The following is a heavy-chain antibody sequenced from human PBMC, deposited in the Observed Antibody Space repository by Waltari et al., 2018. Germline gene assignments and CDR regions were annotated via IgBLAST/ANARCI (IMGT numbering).Heavy chain of an antibody. Sequence: QVQLQESGPGLVKPSETLSLTCTVSGGSISSYYWSWIRQPPGKGLEWIGYIYYSGSTNYNPSLKSRVTISVDTSKNQFSLKLSSVTAADTAVYYCAREAGNSGSYSGVAFDIWGQGTMVTVSS. CDR2: IYYSGST. CDR1: GGSISSYY. CDR3: AREAGNSGSYSGVAFDI. D-gene: IGHD1-26*01. V-gene: IGHV4-59*01. J-gene: IGHJ3*02.